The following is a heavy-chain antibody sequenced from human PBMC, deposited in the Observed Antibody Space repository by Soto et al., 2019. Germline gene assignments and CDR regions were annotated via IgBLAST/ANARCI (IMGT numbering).Heavy chain of an antibody. CDR3: ATARGYDYVWGSYRQVYGMDV. CDR2: INHSGST. V-gene: IGHV4-34*01. CDR1: GGSFSGYY. J-gene: IGHJ6*02. D-gene: IGHD3-16*02. Sequence: SETLSLTCAVYGGSFSGYYWSWIRQPPGKGLEWIGEINHSGSTNYNPSLKSRVTISVDTSKNQFSLKLSSVTAADTAVYYCATARGYDYVWGSYRQVYGMDVWGQGTTVTVSS.